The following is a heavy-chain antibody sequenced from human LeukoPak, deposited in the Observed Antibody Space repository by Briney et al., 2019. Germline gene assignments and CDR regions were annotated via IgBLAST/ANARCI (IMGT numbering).Heavy chain of an antibody. CDR2: IHTSGST. V-gene: IGHV4-4*07. D-gene: IGHD3-3*01. CDR1: GASISSYY. CDR3: AKGAYYGD. J-gene: IGHJ4*02. Sequence: SETLSLTCTVSGASISSYYWSWIRQPAGKGLEWIGRIHTSGSTNYNPSLKSRVTMSVDTSKNQFSLKLSSVTAEDTAVYYCAKGAYYGDWGQGTLVTVSS.